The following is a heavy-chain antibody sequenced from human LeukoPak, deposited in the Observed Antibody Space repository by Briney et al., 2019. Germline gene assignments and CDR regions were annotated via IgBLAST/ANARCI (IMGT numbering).Heavy chain of an antibody. CDR3: ARDRWIQLWLDRAFDI. V-gene: IGHV1-18*01. Sequence: ASVKVSCKASGYTLTTYGISWVRQAPGQGLEWMGWIRGHNGNTEYAQKFQGRVTMTTDTSTSTAYMELRSLRSDDTAVYYCARDRWIQLWLDRAFDIWGQGTMVTVSS. CDR1: GYTLTTYG. CDR2: IRGHNGNT. J-gene: IGHJ3*02. D-gene: IGHD5-18*01.